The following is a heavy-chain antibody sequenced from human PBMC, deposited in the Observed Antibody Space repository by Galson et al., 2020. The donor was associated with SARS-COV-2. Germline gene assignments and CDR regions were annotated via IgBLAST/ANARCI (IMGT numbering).Heavy chain of an antibody. D-gene: IGHD3-10*01. CDR2: ITSSSSYM. J-gene: IGHJ6*02. CDR3: ARGGYYGSGSSSAMDV. CDR1: GFIFSSYS. Sequence: KIGESLKISCAASGFIFSSYSMNWVRQAPGKGLEWVSCITSSSSYMYYADSVKGRFTISRDNAKNSLYLQMNSLRAEDTAVYYCARGGYYGSGSSSAMDVWGQGTTVTVS. V-gene: IGHV3-21*01.